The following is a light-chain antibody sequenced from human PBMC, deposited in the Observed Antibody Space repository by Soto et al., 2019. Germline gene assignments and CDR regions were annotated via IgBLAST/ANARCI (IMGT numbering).Light chain of an antibody. V-gene: IGLV2-14*03. Sequence: QSALTQPASVSGSPGQSITISCTGTSSDIGAYNFVSWYQQHPGKAPKLMLYDVNIRPSGVSNRFSGPKSGNTASLTISGLQAEDQADYYCNSWTTSKTMILGGGTKLTVL. J-gene: IGLJ2*01. CDR2: DVN. CDR1: SSDIGAYNF. CDR3: NSWTTSKTMI.